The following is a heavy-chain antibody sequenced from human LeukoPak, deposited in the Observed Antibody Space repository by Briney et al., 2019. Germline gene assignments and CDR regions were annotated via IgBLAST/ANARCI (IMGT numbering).Heavy chain of an antibody. CDR3: ASSFYYDSRDY. D-gene: IGHD3-22*01. J-gene: IGHJ4*02. CDR1: GGSFSGYF. V-gene: IGHV4-34*01. CDR2: ITPSGST. Sequence: SETLSLTCVVYGGSFSGYFWSWIRQPPGKGLEWIGEITPSGSTNYSPSLKSRVSISIDASKKKLSLRLTSVTAPDSAVYYCASSFYYDSRDYWGQGTLVTVSS.